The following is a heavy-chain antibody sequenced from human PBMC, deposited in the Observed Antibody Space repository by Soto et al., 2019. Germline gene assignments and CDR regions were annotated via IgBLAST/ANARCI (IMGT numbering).Heavy chain of an antibody. CDR2: ISGRNTYT. CDR1: GFTFSDYY. V-gene: IGHV3-11*03. D-gene: IGHD3-3*01. CDR3: ARNTYYDFWTGYPNWFDP. J-gene: IGHJ5*02. Sequence: NPGGSLRLSCAASGFTFSDYYMSWIRQAPGKGLEWISYISGRNTYTNYADSVKGRFTISRDNANNSLFLQMNSLRAEDTAFYYCARNTYYDFWTGYPNWFDPWGQGTLVTVSS.